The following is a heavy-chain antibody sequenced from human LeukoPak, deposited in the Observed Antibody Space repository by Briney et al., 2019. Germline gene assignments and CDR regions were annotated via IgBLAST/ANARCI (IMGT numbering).Heavy chain of an antibody. V-gene: IGHV3-23*01. J-gene: IGHJ4*02. Sequence: PGGSLRLSCAASGFTFSSHGMCWVRQAPGRGLEWVSSISIGGDTTYSDSVKGRFTISRDNSKNTLYLQLDSLRSEDTAVYYCASTTVVTPGTLDYWGQGTLVTVSS. CDR2: ISIGGDTT. CDR3: ASTTVVTPGTLDY. CDR1: GFTFSSHG. D-gene: IGHD4-23*01.